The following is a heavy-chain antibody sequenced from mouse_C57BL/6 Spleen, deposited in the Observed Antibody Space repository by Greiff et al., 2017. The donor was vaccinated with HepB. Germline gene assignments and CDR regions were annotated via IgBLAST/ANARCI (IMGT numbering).Heavy chain of an antibody. CDR1: GYTFTSYW. Sequence: QVQLQQSGAELVKPGASVKLSCKASGYTFTSYWMHWVKQRPGQGLEWIGMIHPNSGSTNYNEKFKSKATLTVDKSSSTAYMQLSSLTSEDSAVYYCARGGYYDGYAMDYWGQGTSVTVSS. D-gene: IGHD2-3*01. V-gene: IGHV1-64*01. J-gene: IGHJ4*01. CDR2: IHPNSGST. CDR3: ARGGYYDGYAMDY.